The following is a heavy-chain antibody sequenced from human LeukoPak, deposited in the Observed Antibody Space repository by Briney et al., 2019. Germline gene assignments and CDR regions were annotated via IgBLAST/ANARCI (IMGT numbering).Heavy chain of an antibody. Sequence: PGGSLRLSCAASGFTVSSNYMSWVRQAPGKGLEWVSVIYSGGSTYYADSVEGRFTISRDNSKNTLYLQMNSLRAEDTAVYYCARDGPIAVAGTYFDYWGQGTLVTVSS. J-gene: IGHJ4*02. D-gene: IGHD6-19*01. CDR2: IYSGGST. CDR3: ARDGPIAVAGTYFDY. V-gene: IGHV3-66*01. CDR1: GFTVSSNY.